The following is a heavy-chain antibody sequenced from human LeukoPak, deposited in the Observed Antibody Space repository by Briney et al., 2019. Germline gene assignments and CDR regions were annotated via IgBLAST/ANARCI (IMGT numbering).Heavy chain of an antibody. J-gene: IGHJ4*02. CDR3: AKDKGYGSGSYYDY. CDR2: ISWNSGSI. D-gene: IGHD3-10*01. Sequence: PGGSLRLSCAASGFTFDDYAMHWVRQAPGKGLEWVSGISWNSGSIGYADSVKGRFTISRDNAKNSLYLQMNSLRAEDTALYYCAKDKGYGSGSYYDYWGQGTLVTVSS. V-gene: IGHV3-9*01. CDR1: GFTFDDYA.